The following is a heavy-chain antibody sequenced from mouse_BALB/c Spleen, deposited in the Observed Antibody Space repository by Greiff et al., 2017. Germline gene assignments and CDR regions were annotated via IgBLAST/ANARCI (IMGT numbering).Heavy chain of an antibody. V-gene: IGHV1-9*01. Sequence: VQLQQSGAELMKPGASVKISCKATGYTFSSYWIEWVKQRPGHGLEWIGEILPGSGSTNYNEKFKGKATFTADTSSNTAYMQLSSLTSEDSAVYYCARKSSYDYFDYWGQGTTLTVSS. CDR3: ARKSSYDYFDY. CDR1: GYTFSSYW. D-gene: IGHD1-1*01. J-gene: IGHJ2*01. CDR2: ILPGSGST.